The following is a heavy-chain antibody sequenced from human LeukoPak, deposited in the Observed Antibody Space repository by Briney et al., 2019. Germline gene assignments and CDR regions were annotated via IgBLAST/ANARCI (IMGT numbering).Heavy chain of an antibody. J-gene: IGHJ4*02. CDR3: ARDSPRKLGPFPLFDY. CDR2: INAGNGNT. D-gene: IGHD7-27*01. CDR1: GYTFTSYA. Sequence: GASVKVSCKASGYTFTSYAMHWVRQAPGQRLEWMGWINAGNGNTKYSQKFQGRVTITRDTSASTAYMELSSLRSEDTAVYYCARDSPRKLGPFPLFDYWGQGTLVTVSS. V-gene: IGHV1-3*01.